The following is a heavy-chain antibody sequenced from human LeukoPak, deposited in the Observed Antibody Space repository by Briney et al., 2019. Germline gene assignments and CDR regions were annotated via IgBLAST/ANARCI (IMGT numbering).Heavy chain of an antibody. J-gene: IGHJ4*02. Sequence: PGGSLRVSCAASGFTFGMYWMTWVRQLPGKGLEWVANIKHDGSEKHYVDSVKGRFTISRDNPKNSLYLQMNSLRAEDTALYYCARDRYTSIWGQGTLVTVSS. CDR2: IKHDGSEK. D-gene: IGHD2-2*02. CDR1: GFTFGMYW. V-gene: IGHV3-7*01. CDR3: ARDRYTSI.